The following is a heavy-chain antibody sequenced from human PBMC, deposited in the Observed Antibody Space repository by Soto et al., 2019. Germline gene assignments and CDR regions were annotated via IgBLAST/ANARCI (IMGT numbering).Heavy chain of an antibody. V-gene: IGHV4-34*01. CDR3: ARGNWFDS. Sequence: PSETLSLTCAVYGGAFSGNSWSWIRQPPGKGLEWIGEINYSGSTTYNPSLRSRVTISVETSKTQFYLKLSSVTAADTAVYYCARGNWFDSWGQGTLVT. CDR2: INYSGST. J-gene: IGHJ5*01. CDR1: GGAFSGNS.